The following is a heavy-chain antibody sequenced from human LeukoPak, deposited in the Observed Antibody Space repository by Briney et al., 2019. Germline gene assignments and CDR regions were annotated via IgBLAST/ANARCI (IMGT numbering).Heavy chain of an antibody. D-gene: IGHD2-2*01. CDR2: IYHSGST. J-gene: IGHJ4*02. CDR3: AREDFTNRQPCY. V-gene: IGHV4-39*07. Sequence: PSETLSLACTVSGGSISSGGYYWSWIRQSPGKGLEWIGSIYHSGSTYYNPSLKSRVTISVDTSKNQFSLKLNSVTAADTAVYYCAREDFTNRQPCYWGQGTLVTVSS. CDR1: GGSISSGGYY.